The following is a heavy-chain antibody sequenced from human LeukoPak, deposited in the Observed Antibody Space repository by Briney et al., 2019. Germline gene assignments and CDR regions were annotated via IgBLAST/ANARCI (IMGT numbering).Heavy chain of an antibody. J-gene: IGHJ4*02. Sequence: SQTLSLTCTVSGGSISSGGNYWSWLRQYSGKRLEWIGYIYYSGSTYYHPSLKSRVTISVDTSKNQFSLKLSSVTAADTAVYYCARVDPTDGYSGYYFDYWGQGTLVTVSS. CDR3: ARVDPTDGYSGYYFDY. D-gene: IGHD5-12*01. CDR2: IYYSGST. CDR1: GGSISSGGNY. V-gene: IGHV4-31*03.